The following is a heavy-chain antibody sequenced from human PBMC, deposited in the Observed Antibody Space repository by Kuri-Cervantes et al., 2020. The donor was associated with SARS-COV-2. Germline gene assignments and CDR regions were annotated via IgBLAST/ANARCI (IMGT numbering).Heavy chain of an antibody. CDR1: GFTLTKYT. D-gene: IGHD3-3*01. Sequence: GGSLRLSCVASGFTLTKYTMNWVRQAPGKALEWVSSISGSGSYIYYADSVKGRFTISRDNAKNSLYLQMNSLRAEDTAVYYCAREDYDFWSGLSYMDVWGKGTTVTVSS. J-gene: IGHJ6*03. V-gene: IGHV3-21*01. CDR2: ISGSGSYI. CDR3: AREDYDFWSGLSYMDV.